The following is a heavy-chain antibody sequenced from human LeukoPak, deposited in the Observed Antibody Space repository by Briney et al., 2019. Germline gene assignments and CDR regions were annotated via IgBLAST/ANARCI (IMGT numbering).Heavy chain of an antibody. CDR3: AKDGGFYYDSSGYYYVGLDY. J-gene: IGHJ4*02. CDR1: GFTFSSYE. V-gene: IGHV3-48*03. D-gene: IGHD3-22*01. Sequence: GGSLRLSCAASGFTFSSYEMNWVRQAPGKGLEWVSYISSSGSTIYYADSVKGRFTISRDNAKNSLYLQMSSLRVEDTAVYYCAKDGGFYYDSSGYYYVGLDYWGQGTLVTVSS. CDR2: ISSSGSTI.